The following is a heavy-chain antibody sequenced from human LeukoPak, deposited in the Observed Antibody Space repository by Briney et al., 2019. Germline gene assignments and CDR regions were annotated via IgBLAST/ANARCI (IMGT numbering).Heavy chain of an antibody. Sequence: SETLSLTCAVYGGSFSGYYWSWIRQPPGKGLEWIGEINHSGSTNYNPSLKSRVTISVDTSKNQFSLKLSSVTAADTAVYYCARLRSFLGGVGDYFDYWGQGTLVTVSS. CDR1: GGSFSGYY. J-gene: IGHJ4*02. CDR2: INHSGST. CDR3: ARLRSFLGGVGDYFDY. V-gene: IGHV4-34*01. D-gene: IGHD2-15*01.